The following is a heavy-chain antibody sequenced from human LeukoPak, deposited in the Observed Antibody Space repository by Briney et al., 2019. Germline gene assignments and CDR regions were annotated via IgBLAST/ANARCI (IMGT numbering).Heavy chain of an antibody. CDR1: GFTFSSYA. Sequence: PGGSLRLSCAASGFTFSSYAMHWVRQAPGKGLEWVAVISYDGSNKYYADSVKGRFTISRDNSKNTLYLQMNSLRAEDTAVYYCARGVSDSVVTFLDYFDYWGQGTLVTVSS. V-gene: IGHV3-30-3*01. CDR3: ARGVSDSVVTFLDYFDY. CDR2: ISYDGSNK. D-gene: IGHD4-23*01. J-gene: IGHJ4*02.